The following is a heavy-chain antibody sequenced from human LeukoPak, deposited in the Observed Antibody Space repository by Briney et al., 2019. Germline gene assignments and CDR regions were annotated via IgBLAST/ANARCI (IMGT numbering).Heavy chain of an antibody. D-gene: IGHD3-22*01. CDR2: INHSGST. CDR1: GGSFSGYY. J-gene: IGHJ4*02. Sequence: SETLSLTCAVYGGSFSGYYWSWIRQPPGKGLEWIGEINHSGSTNYNPSLKSRVTISVDTSKNQFSLKLSSVTAADTAVYYCAGGYYYDSSGYYYAYASYYFDYWGQGTLVTVS. CDR3: AGGYYYDSSGYYYAYASYYFDY. V-gene: IGHV4-34*01.